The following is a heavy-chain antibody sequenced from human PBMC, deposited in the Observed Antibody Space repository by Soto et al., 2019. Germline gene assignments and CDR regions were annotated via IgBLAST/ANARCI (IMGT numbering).Heavy chain of an antibody. V-gene: IGHV1-8*01. Sequence: QVQLVQSGAEVKNPGASVKISCKASGYTFTSCDINWVRQAPGQGPEWMGWMSPSSGDTGYAQKFKGRITMTRDTSISTAYMELSSLRSADTAVYYCSRVIRGGHSYGYHGMPVGYWGQGTLVTVSS. CDR1: GYTFTSCD. CDR3: SRVIRGGHSYGYHGMPVGY. J-gene: IGHJ4*02. CDR2: MSPSSGDT. D-gene: IGHD5-18*01.